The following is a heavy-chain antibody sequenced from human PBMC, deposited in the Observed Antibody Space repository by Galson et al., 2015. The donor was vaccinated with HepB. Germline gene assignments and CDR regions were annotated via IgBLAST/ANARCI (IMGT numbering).Heavy chain of an antibody. J-gene: IGHJ4*02. CDR1: GYSFTSYW. Sequence: QSGAEVKKPGESLKISCKGSGYSFTSYWIGWVRQVPGKGLEWMGIIYPGDSDTRYSPSFQGQVTISADKSISTANLQWSSLKASDTAMYYCARRPYYYDSSGYPEYYFDYWGQGTLVTVSS. CDR2: IYPGDSDT. CDR3: ARRPYYYDSSGYPEYYFDY. D-gene: IGHD3-22*01. V-gene: IGHV5-51*01.